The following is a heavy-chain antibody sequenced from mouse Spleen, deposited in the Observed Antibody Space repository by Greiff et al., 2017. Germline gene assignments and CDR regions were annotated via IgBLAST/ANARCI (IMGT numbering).Heavy chain of an antibody. CDR3: ARVGNYVAY. J-gene: IGHJ3*01. D-gene: IGHD2-1*01. CDR1: GYTFTSYW. CDR2: IDPSDSYT. V-gene: IGHV1-59*01. Sequence: QVQLQQPGAELVRPGTSVKLSCKASGYTFTSYWMHWVKQRPGQGLEWIGVIDPSDSYTNYNQKFKGKATLTVDTSSSTAYMQLSSLTSEDSAVYYCARVGNYVAYWGQGTLVTVSA.